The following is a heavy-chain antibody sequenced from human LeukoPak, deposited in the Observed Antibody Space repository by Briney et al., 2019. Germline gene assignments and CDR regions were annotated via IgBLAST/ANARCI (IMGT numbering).Heavy chain of an antibody. V-gene: IGHV1-2*02. CDR2: INPNSGGT. D-gene: IGHD5-18*01. CDR1: GYTFTGYY. CDR3: ARDVGPYSYGRQVYYYYYMDV. J-gene: IGHJ6*03. Sequence: GASVKVSCKASGYTFTGYYMHWVRQAPGQGLEWMGWINPNSGGTNYAQKFRGRVTMTRDMSTSTVYMELSGLRSEDTAVYYCARDVGPYSYGRQVYYYYYMDVWGKGTTVTVSS.